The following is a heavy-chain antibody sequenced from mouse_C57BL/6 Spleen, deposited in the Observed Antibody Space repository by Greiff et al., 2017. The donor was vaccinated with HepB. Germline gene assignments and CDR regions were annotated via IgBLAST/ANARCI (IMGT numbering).Heavy chain of an antibody. V-gene: IGHV1-85*01. CDR3: ARLAITTVVAPGYFDV. Sequence: QVQLQQSGPELVKPGASVKLSCKASGYTFTSYDINWVKQRPGQGLEWIGWIYPRDGSTKYNEKFKGKATLTVDTSSSTAYMELHSLTSEDSAVYFCARLAITTVVAPGYFDVWGTGTTVTVSS. D-gene: IGHD1-1*01. J-gene: IGHJ1*03. CDR2: IYPRDGST. CDR1: GYTFTSYD.